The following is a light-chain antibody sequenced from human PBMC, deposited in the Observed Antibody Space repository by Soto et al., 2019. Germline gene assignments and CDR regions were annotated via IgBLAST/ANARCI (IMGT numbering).Light chain of an antibody. CDR2: EVS. V-gene: IGLV2-8*01. CDR1: SSDVGNYKY. J-gene: IGLJ3*02. CDR3: SSYAGSNNWV. Sequence: QSALTQSPSASGSPGQSVTISCTGTSSDVGNYKYVSWYQQHPGKAPKLMIYEVSKRPSGVPDRFSGSKSGNTASLTVSGLQAEDEADYYGSSYAGSNNWVFGGGTKVTVL.